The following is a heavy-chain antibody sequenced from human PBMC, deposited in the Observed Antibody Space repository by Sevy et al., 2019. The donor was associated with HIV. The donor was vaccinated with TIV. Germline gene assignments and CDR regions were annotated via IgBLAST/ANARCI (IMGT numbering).Heavy chain of an antibody. CDR1: GFTFTSYA. D-gene: IGHD1-26*01. V-gene: IGHV3-23*01. J-gene: IGHJ3*02. Sequence: GGSLRLSCAASGFTFTSYAMSWVRQTPGKGLEWVSGLSAGGGSPFYADSVKGRFTISRDNSKNTLYLQMNSLRAEDSALYYCAKDRIWELGDALDIWGQGTMVTVSS. CDR3: AKDRIWELGDALDI. CDR2: LSAGGGSP.